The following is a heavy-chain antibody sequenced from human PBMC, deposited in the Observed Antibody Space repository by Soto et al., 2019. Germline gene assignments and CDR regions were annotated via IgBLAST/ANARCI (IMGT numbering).Heavy chain of an antibody. V-gene: IGHV1-69*06. CDR2: IIPIFGTA. Sequence: QVQLVQSGAEVKKPGSSVKVSCKASGGTSSSYAISWVRQAPGQGLEWMGGIIPIFGTANYAQKFQGRVTITADKSTSTAYMVLSSLRSEDTAVYYCARGHGGGYSYGLGYWGQGTLVTVSS. CDR3: ARGHGGGYSYGLGY. CDR1: GGTSSSYA. J-gene: IGHJ4*02. D-gene: IGHD5-18*01.